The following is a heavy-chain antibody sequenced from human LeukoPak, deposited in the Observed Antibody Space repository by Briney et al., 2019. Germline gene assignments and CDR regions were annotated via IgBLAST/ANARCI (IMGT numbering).Heavy chain of an antibody. J-gene: IGHJ5*01. CDR1: GYTFTDYY. D-gene: IGHD3-16*01. CDR2: INPHGGVT. V-gene: IGHV1-2*02. Sequence: ASVKVSCKASGYTFTDYYIHWVRQAPGQGLEWMASINPHGGVTNSAQEFQGRVTVTRDASISTAHLELSGLRSDDTAVYYCARERTPIALKIMIIFDSWGQGTLITVSS. CDR3: ARERTPIALKIMIIFDS.